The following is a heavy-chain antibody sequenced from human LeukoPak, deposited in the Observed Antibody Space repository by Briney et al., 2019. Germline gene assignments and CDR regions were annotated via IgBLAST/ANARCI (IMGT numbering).Heavy chain of an antibody. J-gene: IGHJ4*02. Sequence: GGSLRLSCAASGSTFSRLWMSWVRQAPGKGLEWVAIMNEDGSQKYYVDSVKGRFTISRDNAKNSLYLQMDGLRAEDMAVYYCARSGSAGSVDYWGQGTLVTVSS. CDR3: ARSGSAGSVDY. D-gene: IGHD6-19*01. V-gene: IGHV3-7*05. CDR2: MNEDGSQK. CDR1: GSTFSRLW.